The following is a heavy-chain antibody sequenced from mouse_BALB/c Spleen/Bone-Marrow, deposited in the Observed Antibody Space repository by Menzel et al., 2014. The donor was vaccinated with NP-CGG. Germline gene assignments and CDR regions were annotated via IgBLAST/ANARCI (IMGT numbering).Heavy chain of an antibody. D-gene: IGHD2-1*01. CDR3: VRLGNYGY. Sequence: VQLQQSGAELVKPGASVKLSRTASGFNIKDTYMHWVKQRPEQGLEWIGRIDPANGNTKYDPKFQGKATITADTSSNTAYLQLSSLTSEDTAVYYCVRLGNYGYWGQGTTLTVSS. J-gene: IGHJ2*01. V-gene: IGHV14-3*02. CDR2: IDPANGNT. CDR1: GFNIKDTY.